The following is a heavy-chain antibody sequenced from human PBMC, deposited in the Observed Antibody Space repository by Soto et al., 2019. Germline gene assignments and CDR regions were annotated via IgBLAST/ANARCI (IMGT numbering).Heavy chain of an antibody. CDR1: GFTFSSYS. CDR3: ARVSSIAAACMDV. J-gene: IGHJ6*02. V-gene: IGHV3-21*01. Sequence: GGSLRLSCAASGFTFSSYSMNWVRQAPGKGLEWVSSISSSSSYIYYADSVKGRFTISRDNAKNSLYLQMNSLRAEDTAVYYCARVSSIAAACMDVWGQGTTVTVSS. CDR2: ISSSSSYI. D-gene: IGHD6-13*01.